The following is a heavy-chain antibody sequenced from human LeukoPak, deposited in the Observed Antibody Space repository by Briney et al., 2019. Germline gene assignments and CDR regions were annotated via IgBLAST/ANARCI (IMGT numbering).Heavy chain of an antibody. V-gene: IGHV4-34*01. D-gene: IGHD3-22*01. J-gene: IGHJ4*02. CDR1: GGSFSGYY. Sequence: SETLSLTCAVYGGSFSGYYWSWIRQPPGKGLEWIGEINHSGSTNYSPSLKSRVTISVDTSKNQFSLKLSSVTAADTAVYYCARDSTSYDSSGLDYWGQGTLVTVSS. CDR3: ARDSTSYDSSGLDY. CDR2: INHSGST.